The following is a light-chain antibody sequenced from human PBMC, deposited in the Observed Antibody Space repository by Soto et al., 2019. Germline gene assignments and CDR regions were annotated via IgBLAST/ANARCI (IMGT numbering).Light chain of an antibody. CDR2: GND. CDR3: AAWDVSLNGRV. CDR1: ISNIGSKS. J-gene: IGLJ3*02. V-gene: IGLV1-44*01. Sequence: QSVLTQPPSASGTPGQRVTISCSGSISNIGSKSVNWYQQLPGAAPKLLIFGNDQRPSGVPDRFSASKSGTSASLAISGLQSEDEADYYCAAWDVSLNGRVFGGGTKLTVL.